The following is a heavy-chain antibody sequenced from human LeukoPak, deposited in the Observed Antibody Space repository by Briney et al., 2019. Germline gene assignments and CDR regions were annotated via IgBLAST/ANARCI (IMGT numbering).Heavy chain of an antibody. CDR2: IYYSGTT. CDR1: GGSINTYY. D-gene: IGHD3-10*01. V-gene: IGHV4-59*01. Sequence: SEILSLTCTVSGGSINTYYWSRIRQPPGKGLDWIGEIYYSGTTNYNPSLKSRVTISVDASKNQFSLQLSSVTAADTAVYYCARGKTYGGHKYYYMDVWGKGTTVTISS. J-gene: IGHJ6*03. CDR3: ARGKTYGGHKYYYMDV.